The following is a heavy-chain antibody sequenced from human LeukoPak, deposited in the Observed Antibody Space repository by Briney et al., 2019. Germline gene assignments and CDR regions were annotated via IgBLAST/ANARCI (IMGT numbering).Heavy chain of an antibody. Sequence: SGTLSLTCAVSGGSISSSNWWSWVRPPPGKGLEWIGEIYHSGSTNYNPSLKSRVTISVDKSKNEFSLRLTSVTAADTAVYYCARASSVYPRYYFDYWGQGTLVTVSS. D-gene: IGHD3-3*01. V-gene: IGHV4-4*02. CDR3: ARASSVYPRYYFDY. CDR1: GGSISSSNW. J-gene: IGHJ4*02. CDR2: IYHSGST.